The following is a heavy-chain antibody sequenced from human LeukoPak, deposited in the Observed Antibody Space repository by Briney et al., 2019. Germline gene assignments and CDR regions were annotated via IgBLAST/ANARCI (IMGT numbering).Heavy chain of an antibody. CDR1: GPTFSSYA. J-gene: IGHJ4*02. Sequence: GGSLRLSWAASGPTFSSYAISWVRQAPGKGLEWVSAISGSGGSTYYADSVKGRFTISRDNSKNTLYLQMNSLRAEYTAVYYCAKDLLLWFGELFDYWGQGTLVTV. D-gene: IGHD3-10*01. CDR2: ISGSGGST. CDR3: AKDLLLWFGELFDY. V-gene: IGHV3-23*01.